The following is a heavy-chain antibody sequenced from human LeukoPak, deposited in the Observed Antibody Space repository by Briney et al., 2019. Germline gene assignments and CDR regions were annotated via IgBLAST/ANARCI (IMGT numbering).Heavy chain of an antibody. J-gene: IGHJ6*03. CDR2: INHSGST. CDR3: ASVRRGFGESSKYYSYYYMDV. D-gene: IGHD3-10*01. Sequence: TPSETLSLTCAVYGGSFSGYYWSWIRQPPGKGLEWIGEINHSGSTNYNPSLKSRVTISVDTSKNQFSLRLSAVTAADTAVYYCASVRRGFGESSKYYSYYYMDVWGNGTTVTISS. CDR1: GGSFSGYY. V-gene: IGHV4-34*01.